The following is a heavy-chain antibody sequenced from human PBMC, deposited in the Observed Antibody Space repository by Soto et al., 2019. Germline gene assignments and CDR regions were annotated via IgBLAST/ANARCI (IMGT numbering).Heavy chain of an antibody. V-gene: IGHV4-39*01. CDR2: IYYSGST. D-gene: IGHD2-21*02. CDR3: ARLAGDGAPAIPGIYYYYYYGMDV. Sequence: SETLSLTCTVSGGSISSSSYYWGWIRQPPGKGLEWIGSIYYSGSTYYNPSLKSRVTISVDTSKNQFSLKLSSVTAADTAVYYCARLAGDGAPAIPGIYYYYYYGMDVWGQGTTVTVSS. CDR1: GGSISSSSYY. J-gene: IGHJ6*02.